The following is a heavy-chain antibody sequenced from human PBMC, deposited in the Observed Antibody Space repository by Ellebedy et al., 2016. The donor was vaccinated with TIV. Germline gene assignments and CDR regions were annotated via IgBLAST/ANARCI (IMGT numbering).Heavy chain of an antibody. V-gene: IGHV3-7*03. J-gene: IGHJ4*02. Sequence: GESLKISCAASGFTFSNYSMTWVRQAPGKGPECVANIKQDGTEKYYVASVKGRFTISRDNAKNSLYLQMNSLRAEDTAVYFWSRDRGVSYWGQGTLVTVSS. CDR2: IKQDGTEK. D-gene: IGHD2-8*01. CDR3: SRDRGVSY. CDR1: GFTFSNYS.